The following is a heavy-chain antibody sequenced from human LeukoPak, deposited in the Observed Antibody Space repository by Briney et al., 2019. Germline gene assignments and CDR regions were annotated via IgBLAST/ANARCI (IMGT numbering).Heavy chain of an antibody. CDR1: GYSFTSYW. D-gene: IGHD6-19*01. CDR3: ARRVAVAGAGGRFDP. J-gene: IGHJ5*02. V-gene: IGHV5-51*01. CDR2: IYPGDSDT. Sequence: GESLKISCKGSGYSFTSYWIGWVRQMPGKGLEWMGIIYPGDSDTRYSPSFQGQVTISADKSISTAYLQWSSLKASDTAMYYCARRVAVAGAGGRFDPWGQGTLVTVSS.